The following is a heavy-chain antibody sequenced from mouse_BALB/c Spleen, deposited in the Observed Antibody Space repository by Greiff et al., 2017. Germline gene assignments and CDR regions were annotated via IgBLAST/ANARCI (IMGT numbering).Heavy chain of an antibody. CDR3: ASPLYGSSWFAY. CDR1: GFNIKDTY. J-gene: IGHJ3*01. D-gene: IGHD1-1*01. V-gene: IGHV14-3*02. Sequence: EVQLQQSGAELVKPGASVKLSCTASGFNIKDTYMHWVKQRPEQGLEWIGRIDPANGNTKYDPKFQGKATITADTSSNTAYLQLSSLTSEDTAVYYCASPLYGSSWFAYWGQGTLVTVSA. CDR2: IDPANGNT.